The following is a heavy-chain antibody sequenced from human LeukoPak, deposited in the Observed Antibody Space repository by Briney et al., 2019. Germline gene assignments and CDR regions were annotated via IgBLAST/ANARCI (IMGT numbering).Heavy chain of an antibody. V-gene: IGHV4-4*07. J-gene: IGHJ4*02. D-gene: IGHD6-13*01. CDR3: AREGSSWYYFDY. CDR2: IYTSGST. Sequence: SETLSLTCTVSGASISSYYWSWIRQPAGKGLEWIGRIYTSGSTNYNPSLKSRVTMSVDTSKNQFSLKLSSVIDADTAVYYCAREGSSWYYFDYWGQGTLVTVSS. CDR1: GASISSYY.